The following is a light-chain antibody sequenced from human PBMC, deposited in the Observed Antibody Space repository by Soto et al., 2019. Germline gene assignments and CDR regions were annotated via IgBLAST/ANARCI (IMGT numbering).Light chain of an antibody. CDR2: ATS. Sequence: EIVLTQSPGTLSLSPGERASLSCRASQSLNRNYVAWYQQKVGQAPRLLIYATSGEATGIPDRFRGSGSGTEFNLTIARLEPEDFAVYYCQRYGLSPPFSFGPGTKVEIK. V-gene: IGKV3-20*01. CDR1: QSLNRNY. J-gene: IGKJ3*01. CDR3: QRYGLSPPFS.